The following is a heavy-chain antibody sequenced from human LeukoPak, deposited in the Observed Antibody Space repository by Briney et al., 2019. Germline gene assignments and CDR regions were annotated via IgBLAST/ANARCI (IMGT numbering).Heavy chain of an antibody. CDR1: GFTFSSYA. V-gene: IGHV3-23*01. Sequence: PGGSLRLSCAASGFTFSSYAMSWVRQAPGKGLEWVSVISGSGGSTYYADSVKGRFTISRDNSKNTLYLQMNSLRAEDTAVYYCARAYSSWYGGYWFDPWGQGTLVTVSS. J-gene: IGHJ5*02. CDR3: ARAYSSWYGGYWFDP. D-gene: IGHD6-13*01. CDR2: ISGSGGST.